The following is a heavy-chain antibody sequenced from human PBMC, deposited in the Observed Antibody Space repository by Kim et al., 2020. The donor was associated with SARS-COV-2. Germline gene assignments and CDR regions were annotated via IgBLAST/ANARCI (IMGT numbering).Heavy chain of an antibody. CDR2: IKSKTDGGTT. V-gene: IGHV3-15*01. CDR3: TNLGGYFDWLLN. CDR1: GFTFSNAW. D-gene: IGHD3-9*01. J-gene: IGHJ4*02. Sequence: GSLRLSCAASGFTFSNAWMSWVRQAPGKGLEWVGRIKSKTDGGTTDYAAPVKGRFTISRDDSKNTLYLQMNSLKTEDTAVYYCTNLGGYFDWLLNWGQGTLVTVSS.